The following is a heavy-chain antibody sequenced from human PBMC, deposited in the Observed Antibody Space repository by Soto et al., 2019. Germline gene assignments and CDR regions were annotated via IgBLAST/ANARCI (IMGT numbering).Heavy chain of an antibody. Sequence: PSETLSLTCTVSGGSISSSSYYWGWIRQPPGKGLEWIGSIYYSGSTYYNPSLKSRVTISVDTSKNQFSLKLSSVTAADTAVYYCARHTQSSGWYEGPEYYFDYWGQGTLVTVSS. D-gene: IGHD6-19*01. V-gene: IGHV4-39*01. J-gene: IGHJ4*02. CDR3: ARHTQSSGWYEGPEYYFDY. CDR2: IYYSGST. CDR1: GGSISSSSYY.